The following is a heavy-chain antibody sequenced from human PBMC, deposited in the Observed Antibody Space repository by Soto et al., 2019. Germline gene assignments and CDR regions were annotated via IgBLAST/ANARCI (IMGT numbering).Heavy chain of an antibody. CDR3: ARCHYQLFRVDH. J-gene: IGHJ4*01. Sequence: ASVKFSCKASGYSFTDYSIQWMRQAPGQRPEWVGWINIGTGVTQISQRFQSRVNLSRDTSATTAYMELDSLRYEDTAVYYCARCHYQLFRVDHWGQGTLVTVSS. V-gene: IGHV1-3*04. D-gene: IGHD3-10*01. CDR2: INIGTGVT. CDR1: GYSFTDYS.